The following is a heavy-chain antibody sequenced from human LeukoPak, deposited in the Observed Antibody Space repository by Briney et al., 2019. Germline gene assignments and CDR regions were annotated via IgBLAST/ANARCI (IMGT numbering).Heavy chain of an antibody. Sequence: GGSLRLSCAASGFTFSRYWMSWMRQAPGKGLEWVANIKYDGSEDYYVDSVKGRFTISRDNAKNSLYLQMNSLRAEDTAVYYCARDWNYYGSGMSDYWGQGTLVTVSS. J-gene: IGHJ4*02. CDR2: IKYDGSED. CDR1: GFTFSRYW. CDR3: ARDWNYYGSGMSDY. D-gene: IGHD3-10*01. V-gene: IGHV3-7*01.